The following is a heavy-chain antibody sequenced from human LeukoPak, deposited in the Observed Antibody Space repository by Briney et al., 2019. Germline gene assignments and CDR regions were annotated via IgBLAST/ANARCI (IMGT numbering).Heavy chain of an antibody. J-gene: IGHJ4*02. V-gene: IGHV3-9*03. D-gene: IGHD3-3*01. CDR2: ISWNSGSI. Sequence: GGSLRLSCAASGFTFDDYAMHWVRQAPGKGLEWVSGISWNSGSIGYADSVKGRFTISRDNAKNSLYLQMNSLRAEDMALYYCAKGNTFGVVSNIDYWGQGTLVTVSS. CDR3: AKGNTFGVVSNIDY. CDR1: GFTFDDYA.